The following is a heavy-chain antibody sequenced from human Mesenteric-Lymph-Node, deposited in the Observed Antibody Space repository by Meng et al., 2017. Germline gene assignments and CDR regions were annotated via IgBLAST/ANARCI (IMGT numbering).Heavy chain of an antibody. CDR3: ARRGSLTYYFDY. D-gene: IGHD6-19*01. V-gene: IGHV1-69*06. Sequence: QGQLVPAGAEVKKPGSSVKVSCKASGGTFSSYAISWVRQAPGQGLEWMGGIIPIFGTANYAQKFQGRVTITADKSTSTAYMELSSLRSEDTAVYYCARRGSLTYYFDYWGQGTLVTVSS. J-gene: IGHJ4*02. CDR2: IIPIFGTA. CDR1: GGTFSSYA.